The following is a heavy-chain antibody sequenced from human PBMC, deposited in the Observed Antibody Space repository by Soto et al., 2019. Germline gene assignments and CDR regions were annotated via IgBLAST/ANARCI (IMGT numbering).Heavy chain of an antibody. CDR2: IYSGGRT. CDR1: GFTVSSNY. D-gene: IGHD3-16*01. V-gene: IGHV3-53*01. J-gene: IGHJ3*01. CDR3: ARSTDDNAYPDAFDL. Sequence: GGSLRLSCAASGFTVSSNYMSWVRQAPGKGLEWVSVIYSGGRTYYTDSVQCRFTISKDNSKNTVFLQMNSLRAEDTAVYYCARSTDDNAYPDAFDLWGQGTMVTVSS.